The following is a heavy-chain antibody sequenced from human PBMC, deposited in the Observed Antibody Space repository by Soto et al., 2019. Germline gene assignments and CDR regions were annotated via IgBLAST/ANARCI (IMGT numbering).Heavy chain of an antibody. Sequence: PGESLKISCKGSGYTFNSYWIAWLRQMPGQGLEWMAIIYPGDSGTRYSPSFQGQVSSSVDRSTNIAYLQWTSLKASDTGIYFCARLPRGDHNTGFRGVFDYWGQGTLVTVSS. J-gene: IGHJ4*02. V-gene: IGHV5-51*01. CDR1: GYTFNSYW. D-gene: IGHD3-16*01. CDR3: ARLPRGDHNTGFRGVFDY. CDR2: IYPGDSGT.